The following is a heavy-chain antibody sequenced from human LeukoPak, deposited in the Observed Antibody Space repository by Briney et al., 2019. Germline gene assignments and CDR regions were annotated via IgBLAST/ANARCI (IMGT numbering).Heavy chain of an antibody. V-gene: IGHV4-34*01. CDR3: ARRTAAAGTGHGWFDP. CDR1: GGSFSGYY. J-gene: IGHJ5*02. Sequence: SETLSLTCAVYGGSFSGYYWSWIRQPPGKGLEWIGEINHSGSTNYNPPLKSRVTISVDTFKNQFSLKLSSVTAADTAVYYCARRTAAAGTGHGWFDPWGQGTLVTVSS. D-gene: IGHD6-13*01. CDR2: INHSGST.